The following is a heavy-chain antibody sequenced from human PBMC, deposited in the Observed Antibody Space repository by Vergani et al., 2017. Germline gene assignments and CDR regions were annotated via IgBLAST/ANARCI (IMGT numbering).Heavy chain of an antibody. CDR2: IWYDGSNK. Sequence: QVQLVESGGGVVQPGRSLRLSCAASGFTFSSYGMHWVRQAPGKGLEWVAVIWYDGSNKYYADSVKGRFTISRDNSKNTLYLEMNTLRAEDTAVYYCARYCTSTSCDYYYGMDVWGQGTTVTVSS. J-gene: IGHJ6*02. CDR3: ARYCTSTSCDYYYGMDV. D-gene: IGHD2-2*01. CDR1: GFTFSSYG. V-gene: IGHV3-33*01.